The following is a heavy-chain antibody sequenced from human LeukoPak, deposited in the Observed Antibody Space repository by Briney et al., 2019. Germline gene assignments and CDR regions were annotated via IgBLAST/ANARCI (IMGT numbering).Heavy chain of an antibody. CDR2: IIPIFGTA. D-gene: IGHD3-9*01. J-gene: IGHJ4*02. CDR3: ARGHDILTPPWAD. CDR1: GGTFITYA. Sequence: SVKVSCKASGGTFITYAISWVRQAPGQGLEWMVGIIPIFGTANYAQKFQGRVTITADESTSTAYMQLSSLRSEDTAVYYCARGHDILTPPWADWGQGTLVTVSS. V-gene: IGHV1-69*01.